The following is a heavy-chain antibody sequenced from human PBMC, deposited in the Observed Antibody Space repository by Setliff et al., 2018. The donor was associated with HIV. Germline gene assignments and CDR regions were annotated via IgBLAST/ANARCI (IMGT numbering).Heavy chain of an antibody. Sequence: SETLSLTCAVSGYSITSGYYWGWIRQPPGKGLAWIASIYHSGSTNYNPSLKSRVTISVDKSKNQFSLKLSSVTAADTAVYYCARDRPYSGYPDWGQGTLVTVSS. D-gene: IGHD5-12*01. J-gene: IGHJ4*02. CDR3: ARDRPYSGYPD. CDR1: GYSITSGYY. CDR2: IYHSGST. V-gene: IGHV4-38-2*02.